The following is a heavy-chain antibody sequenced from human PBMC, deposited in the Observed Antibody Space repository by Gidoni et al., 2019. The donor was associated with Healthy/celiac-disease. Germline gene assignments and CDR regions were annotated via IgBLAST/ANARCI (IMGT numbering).Heavy chain of an antibody. CDR1: GGSFSGYY. CDR3: ARVGGYSYGYMVNWFDP. Sequence: QVQLQQWGAGLLKPSETLSLTCAVYGGSFSGYYWSWIRQPPGKWLEWIGEINHSGSTNYNPSRKRRVTISVDTSKNQFSLKLSSVTAADTAVYYCARVGGYSYGYMVNWFDPWGQGTLVTVSS. D-gene: IGHD5-18*01. V-gene: IGHV4-34*01. CDR2: INHSGST. J-gene: IGHJ5*02.